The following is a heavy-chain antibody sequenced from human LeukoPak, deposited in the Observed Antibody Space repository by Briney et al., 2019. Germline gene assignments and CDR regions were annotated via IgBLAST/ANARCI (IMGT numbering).Heavy chain of an antibody. CDR1: GDTFTSYG. D-gene: IGHD2-2*01. CDR3: ARSRYCSSTSCYSPFDY. CDR2: ISAHNGNT. Sequence: ASVKVSCKASGDTFTSYGISWVRQAPGQGLEWMGWISAHNGNTNYAQKLQGRVTMTTDTSTSTAYMELRSLRSEDTAVYYCARSRYCSSTSCYSPFDYWGQGTLVTVSS. V-gene: IGHV1-18*01. J-gene: IGHJ4*02.